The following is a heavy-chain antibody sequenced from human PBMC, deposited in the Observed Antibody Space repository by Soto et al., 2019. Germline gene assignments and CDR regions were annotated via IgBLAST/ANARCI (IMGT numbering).Heavy chain of an antibody. CDR1: GYTFTHYY. V-gene: IGHV1-46*01. D-gene: IGHD6-13*01. CDR3: ARALAAADH. J-gene: IGHJ4*02. Sequence: QVQLVQSGAEVKKPGASVKVSCRASGYTFTHYYIHWVRQAPGQGLEWLGIINPTGGSTNYAHEFQGRVTLTMDTSTSTVYMELSGLRSEDTAVFYCARALAAADHWGQGTLVTVSS. CDR2: INPTGGST.